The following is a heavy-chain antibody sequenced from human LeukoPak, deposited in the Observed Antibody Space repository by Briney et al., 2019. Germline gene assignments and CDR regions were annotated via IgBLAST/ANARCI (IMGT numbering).Heavy chain of an antibody. CDR2: IYTSGST. Sequence: PSETLSLTCTVSGGSISSYYWSWIRQPPGKGLEWIGYIYTSGSTNYNPSLKSRVTISVDTSKNQFSLKLSSVTAADTAVYYCARHSRYGGYVPYWGQGTLVTVSS. CDR1: GGSISSYY. V-gene: IGHV4-4*09. J-gene: IGHJ4*02. D-gene: IGHD5-12*01. CDR3: ARHSRYGGYVPY.